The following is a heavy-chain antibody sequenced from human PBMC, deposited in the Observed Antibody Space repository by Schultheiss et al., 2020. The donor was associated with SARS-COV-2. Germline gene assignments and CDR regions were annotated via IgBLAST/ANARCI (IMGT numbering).Heavy chain of an antibody. CDR1: GFTFSSYA. CDR2: ISYDGSNK. D-gene: IGHD2-2*01. J-gene: IGHJ4*02. CDR3: AKSEDIVVVPAPIHTIFDY. Sequence: GGSLRLSCAASGFTFSSYAMHWVRQAPGKGLEWVAVISYDGSNKYYADSVKGRFTISRDNSKNTLYLQMNSLRAEDTAVYYCAKSEDIVVVPAPIHTIFDYWGQGTLVTVSS. V-gene: IGHV3-30*07.